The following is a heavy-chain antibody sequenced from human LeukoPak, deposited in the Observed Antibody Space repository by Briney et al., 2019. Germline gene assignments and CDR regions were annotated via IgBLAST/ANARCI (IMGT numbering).Heavy chain of an antibody. Sequence: GGSLRLSCAASGFTFNNYAMHWVRQAPGKGLEWVALISYDGSKKKYADSVKGRFTISRDSSKNTLYLQMNSLRAEDTALFYCAKDNIHCTSSSCYSGNYAMDVWGKGTTVTVSS. CDR3: AKDNIHCTSSSCYSGNYAMDV. V-gene: IGHV3-30*18. CDR1: GFTFNNYA. J-gene: IGHJ6*04. CDR2: ISYDGSKK. D-gene: IGHD2-2*01.